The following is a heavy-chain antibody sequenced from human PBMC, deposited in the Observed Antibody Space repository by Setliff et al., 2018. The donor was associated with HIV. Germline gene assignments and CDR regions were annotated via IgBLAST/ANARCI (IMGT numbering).Heavy chain of an antibody. CDR1: GYTFTSYD. Sequence: ASVKVSCKASGYTFTSYDINWVRQATGQGLEWMGWMNPNSGNTGYAQKFQGRVTITTDESTSTAYMELSSLRSEDTAVYYCAASITGTPDYFDYWGQGTLVTVSS. J-gene: IGHJ4*02. D-gene: IGHD1-20*01. CDR2: MNPNSGNT. CDR3: AASITGTPDYFDY. V-gene: IGHV1-8*01.